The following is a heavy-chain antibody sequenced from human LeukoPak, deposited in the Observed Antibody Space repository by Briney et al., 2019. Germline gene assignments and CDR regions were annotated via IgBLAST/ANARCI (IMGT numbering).Heavy chain of an antibody. D-gene: IGHD3-22*01. Sequence: ASVEVSCKASGYTFTSYDINWVRQATGQGLEWMGWMNPNSGNTGYAQKFQGRVTMTRNTSISTAYMELSSLRSEDTAVYYCASPYHYYDSSGYPRDAFDIWGQGTMVTVSS. CDR1: GYTFTSYD. J-gene: IGHJ3*02. V-gene: IGHV1-8*01. CDR2: MNPNSGNT. CDR3: ASPYHYYDSSGYPRDAFDI.